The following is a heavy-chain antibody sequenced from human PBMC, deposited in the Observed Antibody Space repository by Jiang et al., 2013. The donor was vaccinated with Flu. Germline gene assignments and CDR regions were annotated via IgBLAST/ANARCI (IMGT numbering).Heavy chain of an antibody. CDR3: ARAVWQTTVTLYGMDV. CDR2: INPNSGGT. Sequence: SGAEVKKPGASVKVSCKASGYTFTGYYMHWVRQAPGQGLEWMGWINPNSGGTNYAQKFQGRVTMTRDTSISTAYMELSRLRSDDTAVYYCARAVWQTTVTLYGMDVWGQGTTVTVSS. V-gene: IGHV1-2*02. D-gene: IGHD4-17*01. J-gene: IGHJ6*02. CDR1: GYTFTGYY.